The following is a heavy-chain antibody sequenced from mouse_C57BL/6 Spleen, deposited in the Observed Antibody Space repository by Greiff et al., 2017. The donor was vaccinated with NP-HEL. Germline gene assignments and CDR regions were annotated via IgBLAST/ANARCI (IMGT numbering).Heavy chain of an antibody. Sequence: DVHLVESGGGLVKPGGSLKLSCAASGFTFSDYGMHWVRQAPEKGLEWVAYISSGSRTIYSADTVKGRFTISRDNAKNTLFLQMTSLRSAATAMYYCARPNCAGCAYWGQGTLVTVSA. V-gene: IGHV5-17*01. D-gene: IGHD4-1*01. CDR2: ISSGSRTI. CDR3: ARPNCAGCAY. CDR1: GFTFSDYG. J-gene: IGHJ3*01.